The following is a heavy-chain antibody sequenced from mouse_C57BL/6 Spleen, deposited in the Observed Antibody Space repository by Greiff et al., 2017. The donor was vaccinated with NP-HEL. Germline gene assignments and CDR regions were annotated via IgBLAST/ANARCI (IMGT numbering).Heavy chain of an antibody. CDR2: IDPSDSYT. CDR1: GYTFTSYW. V-gene: IGHV1-69*01. Sequence: QVQLQQPGAELVMPGASVKLSCKASGYTFTSYWMHWVKQRPGQGLEWIGEIDPSDSYTNYNQKFKGKSTLTVDKSSSTAYMQLSSLTSEDSAVYYCARLYGSSYSWYFDVWGTGTTVTVSS. J-gene: IGHJ1*03. D-gene: IGHD1-1*01. CDR3: ARLYGSSYSWYFDV.